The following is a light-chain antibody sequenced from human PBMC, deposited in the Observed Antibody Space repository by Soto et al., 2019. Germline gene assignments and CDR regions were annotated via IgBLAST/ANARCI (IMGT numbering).Light chain of an antibody. V-gene: IGKV3-20*01. CDR3: QQYGSPWT. Sequence: EIVLTQSPGTLSLSPGERATLSCRASQSVSSSYLAWYQQKPGQAPRLLIYGASSWATGIPDRFSGSGSGTDFTLTISRLEPEDFAVYYCQQYGSPWTFGQGTKVEIK. J-gene: IGKJ1*01. CDR2: GAS. CDR1: QSVSSSY.